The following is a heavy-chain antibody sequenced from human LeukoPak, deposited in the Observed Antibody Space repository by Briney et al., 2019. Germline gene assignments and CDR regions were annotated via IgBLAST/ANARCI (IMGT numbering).Heavy chain of an antibody. J-gene: IGHJ4*02. CDR2: INSDGSST. Sequence: QPGGSLRLSCAASGFTFSSYYIHWVRQVPGKGLVWVSRINSDGSSTTYADSVKGRFTVSRDDAKNTLYLQMNSLRAEDTAVYYCTQYTYGFFQYWGQGTLVTVSS. V-gene: IGHV3-74*01. CDR1: GFTFSSYY. D-gene: IGHD5-18*01. CDR3: TQYTYGFFQY.